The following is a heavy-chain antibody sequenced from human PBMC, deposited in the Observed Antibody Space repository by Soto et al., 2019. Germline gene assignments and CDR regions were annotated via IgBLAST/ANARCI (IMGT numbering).Heavy chain of an antibody. D-gene: IGHD3-22*01. CDR3: ARLKGYYYDSSGYLEGPYDAFDI. CDR1: GCTFSRYG. CDR2: VWFDGSDK. Sequence: GGSLRLSCAASGCTFSRYGMHWVRQAPGKGLEWVALVWFDGSDKYSSDSVTGRFTISRDNSKNTLYLQMNSLRAEDTAVYYCARLKGYYYDSSGYLEGPYDAFDIWGQETMVTV. V-gene: IGHV3-33*01. J-gene: IGHJ3*02.